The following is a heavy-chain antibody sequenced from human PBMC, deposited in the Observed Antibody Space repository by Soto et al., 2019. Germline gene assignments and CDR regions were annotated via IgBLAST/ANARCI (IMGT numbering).Heavy chain of an antibody. CDR1: VFTFSSYA. CDR3: AKDLLSGSGWPFDY. V-gene: IGHV3-23*01. Sequence: GGSLRLSCAASVFTFSSYAMSWVRQAPGKGLEWVSAISGSGGSTYYADSVKGRFTISRDNSKNTLYLQMNSLRAEDTAVYYCAKDLLSGSGWPFDYWGQGTLVTVSS. CDR2: ISGSGGST. D-gene: IGHD6-19*01. J-gene: IGHJ4*02.